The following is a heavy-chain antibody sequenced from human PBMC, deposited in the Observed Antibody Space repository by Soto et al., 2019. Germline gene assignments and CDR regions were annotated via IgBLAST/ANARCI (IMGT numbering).Heavy chain of an antibody. CDR3: ATLNSFGSDY. V-gene: IGHV3-74*03. CDR1: GFTFSNFW. D-gene: IGHD5-18*01. CDR2: IDSDGSGA. Sequence: GSLRLSCAASGFTFSNFWMHWVRQAPGKGMVWVSRIDSDGSGAMYADSVKGRLTISRDNAKSTLFLQMNSLRAEDTAVYYCATLNSFGSDYWGRGTLVTVS. J-gene: IGHJ4*02.